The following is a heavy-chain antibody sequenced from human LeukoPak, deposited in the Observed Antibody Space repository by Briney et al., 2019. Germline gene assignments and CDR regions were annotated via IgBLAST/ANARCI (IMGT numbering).Heavy chain of an antibody. CDR3: AREGIYGIAAPRYMDV. D-gene: IGHD6-6*01. Sequence: PGGSLRLSCAASGFTFDDYAMDWVRQAPGKGLEWVGRTRNKANSYTTEYAASVKGRFTISRDDSKNSLYLQMNSLKTEDTAVYYCAREGIYGIAAPRYMDVWGKGTTVTVSS. J-gene: IGHJ6*03. V-gene: IGHV3-72*01. CDR1: GFTFDDYA. CDR2: TRNKANSYTT.